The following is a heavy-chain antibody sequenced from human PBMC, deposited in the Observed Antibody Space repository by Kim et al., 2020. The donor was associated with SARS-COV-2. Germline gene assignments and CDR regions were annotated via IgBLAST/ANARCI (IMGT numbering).Heavy chain of an antibody. J-gene: IGHJ4*02. CDR1: GGSISDNYYY. Sequence: SETLSLTCSVSGGSISDNYYYWAWIRQPPGKGLEWIGSIFYSGSTYYNPSLKTQVTLSGDTPKNQFSLKVRSVTAADTAVYYCARHVWAGYSSTWYMDYWGKGTRVTV. CDR2: IFYSGST. D-gene: IGHD6-13*01. CDR3: ARHVWAGYSSTWYMDY. V-gene: IGHV4-39*01.